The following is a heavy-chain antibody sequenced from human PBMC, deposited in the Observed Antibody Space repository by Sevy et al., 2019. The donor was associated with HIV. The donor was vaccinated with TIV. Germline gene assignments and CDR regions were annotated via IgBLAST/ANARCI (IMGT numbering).Heavy chain of an antibody. CDR3: VAVYCTGGRCYWFDP. CDR2: ISGDGVYV. J-gene: IGHJ5*02. D-gene: IGHD2-15*01. Sequence: GGSLRLSCAASGFTFSNYNMNWVRLAPGKGLDWVSSISGDGVYVHYADSVKGRFTISRGNAKNSLYLQMNSLRVEDTAVYYCVAVYCTGGRCYWFDPWGQGTLVTVSS. V-gene: IGHV3-21*01. CDR1: GFTFSNYN.